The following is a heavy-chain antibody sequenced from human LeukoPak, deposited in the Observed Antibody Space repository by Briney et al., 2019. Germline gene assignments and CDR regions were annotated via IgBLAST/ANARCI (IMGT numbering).Heavy chain of an antibody. CDR2: IKQDGSEK. CDR1: GLTFSSYW. CDR3: AGVSGYYDILTGFDS. J-gene: IGHJ4*02. D-gene: IGHD3-9*01. V-gene: IGHV3-7*01. Sequence: GGSLRLSCAASGLTFSSYWMSWVRQAPGKGLEGVANIKQDGSEKYYVDSVKGRFTISRDNAKNSLYLQMNSLRAEDTAVYYCAGVSGYYDILTGFDSWGQGTLVTVSS.